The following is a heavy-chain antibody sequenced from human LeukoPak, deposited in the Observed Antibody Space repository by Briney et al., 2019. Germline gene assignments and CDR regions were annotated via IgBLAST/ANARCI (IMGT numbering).Heavy chain of an antibody. CDR2: IYSGGST. CDR1: GFTVSSNY. D-gene: IGHD6-13*01. CDR3: ARDSGSSSWYLGGYFDY. Sequence: PGGSLRLSCAASGFTVSSNYMSWVRQAPGKGLEWVSVIYSGGSTYYADSVKGRFTISRDNSKNTLYLQMNSLRAEDTAVYYCARDSGSSSWYLGGYFDYWGQGTLVTVSS. V-gene: IGHV3-53*01. J-gene: IGHJ4*02.